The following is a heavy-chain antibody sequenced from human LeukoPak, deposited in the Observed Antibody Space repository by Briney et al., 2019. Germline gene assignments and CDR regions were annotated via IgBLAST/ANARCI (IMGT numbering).Heavy chain of an antibody. V-gene: IGHV3-21*01. CDR2: ISSSSSYT. CDR3: ARDWGDPGIAVLGDY. D-gene: IGHD6-19*01. J-gene: IGHJ4*02. Sequence: PGGSLRLSCAASGFTFSSYSMNWVRQAPGKGLEWVSSISSSSSYTYYADSVKGRFTISRDNAKNSLYLQMNSLRAEDTAVYYCARDWGDPGIAVLGDYWGQGTLVTVSS. CDR1: GFTFSSYS.